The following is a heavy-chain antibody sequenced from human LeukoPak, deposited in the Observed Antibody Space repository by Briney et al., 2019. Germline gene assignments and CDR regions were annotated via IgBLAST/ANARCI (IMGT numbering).Heavy chain of an antibody. Sequence: GGFLRLSCAASGFTFRTYGMSWVRQAPGKGLEWVSGISDSGGRTYYADSVKGRFTISRDSSKNTLYLQMSSLRAEDTAVYSCAKDLYNWNYGGTDYWGQGTLVTVSS. J-gene: IGHJ4*02. CDR2: ISDSGGRT. CDR1: GFTFRTYG. CDR3: AKDLYNWNYGGTDY. V-gene: IGHV3-23*01. D-gene: IGHD1-7*01.